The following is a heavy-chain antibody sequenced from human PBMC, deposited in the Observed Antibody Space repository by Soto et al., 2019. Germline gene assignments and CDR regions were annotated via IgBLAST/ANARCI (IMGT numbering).Heavy chain of an antibody. J-gene: IGHJ1*01. CDR3: AKDKIAAAGANEYFQH. CDR2: ISGSGGST. D-gene: IGHD6-13*01. CDR1: GFTFSSYA. V-gene: IGHV3-23*01. Sequence: GGSLRLSCAASGFTFSSYAMSWVRQAPGKGLEWVSAISGSGGSTYYADSVKGRFTISRDNSKNTLYLQMNSLRAEDTAVYYCAKDKIAAAGANEYFQHWGQGTLVTVSS.